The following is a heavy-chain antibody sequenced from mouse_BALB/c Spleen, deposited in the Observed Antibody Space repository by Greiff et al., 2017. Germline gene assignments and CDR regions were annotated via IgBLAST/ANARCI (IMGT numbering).Heavy chain of an antibody. CDR1: GFTFSSYG. CDR3: ARRLCDGYAFDY. CDR2: ISSGGSYT. V-gene: IGHV5-6*01. J-gene: IGHJ3*01. Sequence: EVLLVESGGDLVKPGGSLKLSCAASGFTFSSYGMSWVRQTPDKRLEWVATISSGGSYTYYPDSVKGRITISRDNAKNTLYLQMSSLKSEDTAVYYCARRLCDGYAFDYWGQGTLVTVSA. D-gene: IGHD2-3*01.